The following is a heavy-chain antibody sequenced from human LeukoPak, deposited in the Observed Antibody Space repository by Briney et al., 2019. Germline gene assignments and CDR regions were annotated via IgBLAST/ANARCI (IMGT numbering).Heavy chain of an antibody. D-gene: IGHD2-21*02. CDR3: ARDYCGGDCYSDY. V-gene: IGHV3-30-3*01. J-gene: IGHJ4*02. Sequence: GGSLRLSCSASGFTFNYYAMLWVRQAPGKGLEWVSLISYDGTNKYYADFVKGRFTISRDNSKNTLYLQMDSLRLEDTAVYYCARDYCGGDCYSDYWGQGTLVTVSS. CDR2: ISYDGTNK. CDR1: GFTFNYYA.